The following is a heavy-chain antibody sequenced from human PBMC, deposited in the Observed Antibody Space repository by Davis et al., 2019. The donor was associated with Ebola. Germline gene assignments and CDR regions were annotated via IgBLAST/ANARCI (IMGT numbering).Heavy chain of an antibody. CDR2: IYPGGSDT. V-gene: IGHV5-51*01. CDR1: GYSFTSYW. J-gene: IGHJ6*02. Sequence: GESLKISCKGSGYSFTSYWIGWVRQMPGKGLEWMGIIYPGGSDTRYSPSFQGQVTISADKSISTAYLQWSSLKASDTAMYYCARHWVGATSGMDVWGQGTTVTVSS. D-gene: IGHD1-26*01. CDR3: ARHWVGATSGMDV.